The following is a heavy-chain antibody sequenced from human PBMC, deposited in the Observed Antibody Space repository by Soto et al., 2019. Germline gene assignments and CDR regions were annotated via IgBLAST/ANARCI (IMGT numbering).Heavy chain of an antibody. CDR1: GGSINTFY. CDR2: TFASGST. Sequence: QVRLQESGPGLLKPSETLSLTCTVSGGSINTFYWSWVRQPAGKGLEWIGRTFASGSTSFNPSLESRVAMSVDTSKNHFSLNLSSVTAADMAVYYCAREGSYSAYNFAHGIQLWSFDFWGQGARVTVSS. J-gene: IGHJ4*02. V-gene: IGHV4-4*07. D-gene: IGHD5-12*01. CDR3: AREGSYSAYNFAHGIQLWSFDF.